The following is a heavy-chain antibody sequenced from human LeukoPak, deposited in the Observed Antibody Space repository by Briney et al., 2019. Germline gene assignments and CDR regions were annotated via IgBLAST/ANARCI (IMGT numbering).Heavy chain of an antibody. CDR2: INPSGGTT. CDR1: GYSFTSHY. V-gene: IGHV1-46*01. CDR3: ARDGCGFIGGRCDSFDT. D-gene: IGHD3-16*01. Sequence: GASVKVSCKASGYSFTSHYIHWVRQAPGQGLEWMGIINPSGGTTSNAPEFQGRVTMTRDMSTRTVDMELSSLTSEDTAVYYCARDGCGFIGGRCDSFDTWGQGTLVSVSP. J-gene: IGHJ3*02.